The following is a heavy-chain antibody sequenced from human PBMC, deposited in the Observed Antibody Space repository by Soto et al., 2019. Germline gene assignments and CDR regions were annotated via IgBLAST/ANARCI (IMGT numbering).Heavy chain of an antibody. D-gene: IGHD1-26*01. V-gene: IGHV4-59*01. Sequence: PSETLSLTCTVSSGSISSYYWSWIRQPPGKGLEWIGYIYYSGSTNYNPSLKSRVTISVDTSKNQFSLKLSSVTAADTAVYYCARDAYSGSYYWFDPWGQGTLVTVSS. CDR2: IYYSGST. CDR3: ARDAYSGSYYWFDP. CDR1: SGSISSYY. J-gene: IGHJ5*02.